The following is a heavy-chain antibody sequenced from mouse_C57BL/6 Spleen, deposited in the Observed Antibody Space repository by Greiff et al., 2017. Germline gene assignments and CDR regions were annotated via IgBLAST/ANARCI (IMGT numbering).Heavy chain of an antibody. Sequence: DVKLVESGGGLVKPGGSLKLSCAASGFTFSDYGMHWVRQAPEKGLEWVAYISSGSSTIYYADTVKGRFTISRDNAKNTLFLQMTSLRSEDTAMYYCATPDYYAMDYWGQGTSVTVSS. CDR2: ISSGSSTI. CDR1: GFTFSDYG. V-gene: IGHV5-17*01. J-gene: IGHJ4*01. CDR3: ATPDYYAMDY.